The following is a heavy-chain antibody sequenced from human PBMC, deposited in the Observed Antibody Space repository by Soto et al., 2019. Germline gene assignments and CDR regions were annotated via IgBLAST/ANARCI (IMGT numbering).Heavy chain of an antibody. CDR2: IKQDGSEK. CDR3: ATSGGGWLQPPV. D-gene: IGHD5-12*01. CDR1: GFTFRSNW. J-gene: IGHJ4*02. V-gene: IGHV3-7*03. Sequence: EVQLVESGGGLVQPGGSLRLSCAASGFTFRSNWMSWVRQAPGKGLEWVANIKQDGSEKYYVVSVKGRFTISRDNAKNSLYLQMNSLRAEDTAVYYCATSGGGWLQPPVWGQGTLVTVSS.